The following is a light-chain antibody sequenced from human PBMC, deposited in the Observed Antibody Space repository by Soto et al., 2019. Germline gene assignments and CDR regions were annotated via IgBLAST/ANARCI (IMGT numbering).Light chain of an antibody. J-gene: IGKJ3*01. V-gene: IGKV3-11*01. CDR1: QSVSSY. CDR2: DAS. Sequence: EIVLTQSPATLSLSPGERATFSCRASQSVSSYLAWYQQKPGQAPRLLIYDASNRATGIPARFSGSGSGTDFTLTISSLEPEDFAVYYCQQPPGFTFGPGTKVDIK. CDR3: QQPPGFT.